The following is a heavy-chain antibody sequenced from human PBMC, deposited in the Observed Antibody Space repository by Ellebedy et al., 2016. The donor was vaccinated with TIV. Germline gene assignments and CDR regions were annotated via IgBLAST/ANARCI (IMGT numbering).Heavy chain of an antibody. D-gene: IGHD6-13*01. J-gene: IGHJ4*02. V-gene: IGHV3-74*01. CDR2: INSDGSST. CDR1: GFSFSSYW. Sequence: GGSLRLXXAASGFSFSSYWMHWVRQAPGKGLVWVSRINSDGSSTSYADSVKGRFTISRDNAKNTLYLQMNSLRAEDTAVYYCARPPPRGSSWYDYWGQGTLVTVSS. CDR3: ARPPPRGSSWYDY.